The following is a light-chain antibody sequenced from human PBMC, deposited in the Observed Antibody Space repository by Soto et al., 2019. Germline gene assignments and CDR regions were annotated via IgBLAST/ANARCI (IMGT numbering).Light chain of an antibody. CDR1: SSDVGGYNF. J-gene: IGLJ1*01. V-gene: IGLV2-14*01. CDR2: EVS. Sequence: QSALTQPASVSGSRGQSITISCTGASSDVGGYNFVSWYQQHPGKAPKLMIFEVSNRPSGVSNRFSGSKSGNTASLTISGLQAEDEADYYCSSYTSSSNYVFGTGTKLTVL. CDR3: SSYTSSSNYV.